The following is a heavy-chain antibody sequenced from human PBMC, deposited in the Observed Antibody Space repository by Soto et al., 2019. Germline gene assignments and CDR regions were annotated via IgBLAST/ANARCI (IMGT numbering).Heavy chain of an antibody. CDR3: VRVEVGY. CDR1: GFTFSRYW. J-gene: IGHJ4*02. V-gene: IGHV3-74*01. CDR2: INSDGTST. Sequence: EVQLVESGGGLVQPGGSLRLSCAASGFTFSRYWMHWVRQAPGKGLVWVSRINSDGTSTSYADSVKGRFTISRDNAKNTRHLQMNSLRADDTAVYDCVRVEVGYWGQGTLVTVSS.